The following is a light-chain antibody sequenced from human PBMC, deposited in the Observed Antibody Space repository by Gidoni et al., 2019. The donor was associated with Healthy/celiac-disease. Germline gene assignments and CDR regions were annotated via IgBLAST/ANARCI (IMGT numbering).Light chain of an antibody. V-gene: IGKV2-28*01. CDR1: LLHSNGYNY. Sequence: DIVMTQSPPSLPVTPREPPSISSLLHSNGYNYLDWYLQKPGQSPQLLIYLGSNRASGVPDRFSGSGSGTDFTLKISRVEAEDVGVYYCMQALQTPYTFGQGTKLEIK. CDR3: MQALQTPYT. J-gene: IGKJ2*01. CDR2: LGS.